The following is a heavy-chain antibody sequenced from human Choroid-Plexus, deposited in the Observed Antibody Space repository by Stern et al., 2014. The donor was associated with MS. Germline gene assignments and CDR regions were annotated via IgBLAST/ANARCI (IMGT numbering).Heavy chain of an antibody. V-gene: IGHV4-30-2*01. CDR3: ARGRSRVHPXLDP. J-gene: IGHJ5*02. CDR2: MYYGGSP. D-gene: IGHD2-2*01. CDR1: GYSITSAAFS. Sequence: QVQLQESGSGLVKPSQTLSLTCSVSGYSITSAAFSWTWIRQAPGKGLEWIGYMYYGGSPLYNPSLRSRVNISVDTSKNQFSLRLNSGTAADTAVYYCARGRSRVHPXLDPWGQGTLVTVSS.